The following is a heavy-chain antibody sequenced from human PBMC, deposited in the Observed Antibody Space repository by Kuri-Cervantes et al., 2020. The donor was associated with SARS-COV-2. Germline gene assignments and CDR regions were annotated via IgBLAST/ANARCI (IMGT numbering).Heavy chain of an antibody. Sequence: GESLKISCAASGFTFSSYGMSWVRQAPGKGLEWVSGINWNGGSTGYADSVKGRFTISRDNAKNSLYLQMNSLRAEDTALYYCAREGHYDFWSGYYEGYWFDPWGQGTLVTVSS. D-gene: IGHD3-3*01. CDR2: INWNGGST. V-gene: IGHV3-20*04. J-gene: IGHJ5*02. CDR3: AREGHYDFWSGYYEGYWFDP. CDR1: GFTFSSYG.